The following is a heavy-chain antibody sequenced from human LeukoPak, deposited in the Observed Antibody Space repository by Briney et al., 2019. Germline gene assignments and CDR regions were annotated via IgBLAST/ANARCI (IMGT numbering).Heavy chain of an antibody. D-gene: IGHD5-18*01. CDR1: GGSISSYY. CDR3: AKGGYSYGYEIDY. J-gene: IGHJ4*02. CDR2: ISGSGGST. Sequence: PSETLSLTCTVSGGSISSYYWSWVRQAPGKGLEWVSAISGSGGSTYYADSVKGRFTISRDNSKNTLYLQMNSLRAEDTAVYYCAKGGYSYGYEIDYWGQGTLVTVSS. V-gene: IGHV3-23*01.